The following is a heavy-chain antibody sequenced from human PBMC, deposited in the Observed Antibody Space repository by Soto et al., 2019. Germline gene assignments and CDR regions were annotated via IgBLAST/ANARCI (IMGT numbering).Heavy chain of an antibody. J-gene: IGHJ6*03. V-gene: IGHV3-64*01. D-gene: IGHD6-6*01. CDR2: ISSNGVGT. CDR3: ARRARPDFYYMDV. CDR1: GFTLGGYA. Sequence: EVQLAESGGGLAQPGGSLILSCAASGFTLGGYAMDWVRQAPGKGREYVSGISSNGVGTYYANSVQGRFTISRDNSKNTVYLQMGSLRPEDMAVYYCARRARPDFYYMDVWGKGTTVTVSS.